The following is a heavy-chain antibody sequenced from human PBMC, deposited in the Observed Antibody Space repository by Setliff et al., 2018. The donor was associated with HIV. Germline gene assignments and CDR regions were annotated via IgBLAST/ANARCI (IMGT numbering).Heavy chain of an antibody. CDR3: ASAGAWQRNALDI. CDR1: GYSFTNHY. CDR2: INPTGGST. V-gene: IGHV1-46*01. D-gene: IGHD5-12*01. J-gene: IGHJ3*02. Sequence: ASVKVSCKLSGYSFTNHYMHWVRQAPGQGLEWMGVINPTGGSTRNTQKFQGRVAMTRDTSTSTVYMELSSLISEDTAVYYCASAGAWQRNALDIWGQGTMVT.